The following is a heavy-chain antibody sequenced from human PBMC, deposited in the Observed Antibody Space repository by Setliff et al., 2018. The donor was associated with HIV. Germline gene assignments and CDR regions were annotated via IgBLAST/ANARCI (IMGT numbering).Heavy chain of an antibody. CDR1: GYTFTSYH. V-gene: IGHV1-46*01. D-gene: IGHD2-8*01. J-gene: IGHJ4*02. Sequence: ASVKVSCKASGYTFTSYHLHWLRQAPGQGLEWMGIINTNGGGTNYAQKFQVRINVTSDTSTSTVYMEVHSLTSEDTAVYYCATGGASMEIDYWGQGTLVTVSS. CDR2: INTNGGGT. CDR3: ATGGASMEIDY.